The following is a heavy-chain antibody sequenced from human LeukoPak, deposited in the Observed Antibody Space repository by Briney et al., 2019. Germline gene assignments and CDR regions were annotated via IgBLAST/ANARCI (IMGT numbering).Heavy chain of an antibody. CDR1: GFTFSSYA. CDR2: ISYDGSNK. D-gene: IGHD6-19*01. Sequence: GGSLRLSCAASGFTFSSYAMHWVRQAPGKGLEWVAVISYDGSNKYYADSVKGRFTISRDNSKNTLYLQMNSLRAEDTAVYYCARDLYSSGWSLGYPYYYYYGMDVWGQGTTVTVSS. J-gene: IGHJ6*02. V-gene: IGHV3-30*04. CDR3: ARDLYSSGWSLGYPYYYYYGMDV.